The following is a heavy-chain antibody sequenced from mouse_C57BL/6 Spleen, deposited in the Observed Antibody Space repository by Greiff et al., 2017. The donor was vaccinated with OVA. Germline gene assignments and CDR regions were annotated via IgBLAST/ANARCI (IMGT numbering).Heavy chain of an antibody. CDR3: ARSLDYFDY. J-gene: IGHJ2*01. CDR1: GYTFTDYY. CDR2: IYPGSGNT. Sequence: VKLQQSGAELVRPGASVKLSCKASGYTFTDYYINWVKQRPGQGLEWIARIYPGSGNTYYNEKFKGKATLTAEKSSSTAYMQLSSLTSEDSAVYFCARSLDYFDYWGQGTTLTVSS. V-gene: IGHV1-76*01.